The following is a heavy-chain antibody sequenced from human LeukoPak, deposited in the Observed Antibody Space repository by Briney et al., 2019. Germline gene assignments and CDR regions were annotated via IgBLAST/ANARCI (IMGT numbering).Heavy chain of an antibody. CDR1: GFTFSSYA. Sequence: GGSLRLSCAASGFTFSSYAMSWVRQAPGKGLEWVSAISGSGGSTYYADSVKGRFTISRDNAKNSLYLQMNSLRAEDMAVYYCARGGAYDSSGYYWSYYYYYGMDVWGQGTTVTVSS. J-gene: IGHJ6*02. D-gene: IGHD3-22*01. CDR3: ARGGAYDSSGYYWSYYYYYGMDV. V-gene: IGHV3-23*01. CDR2: ISGSGGST.